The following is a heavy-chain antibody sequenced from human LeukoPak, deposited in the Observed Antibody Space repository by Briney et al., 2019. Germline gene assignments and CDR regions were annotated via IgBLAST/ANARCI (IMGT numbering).Heavy chain of an antibody. V-gene: IGHV1-69*04. J-gene: IGHJ4*02. D-gene: IGHD6-19*01. CDR1: GGTSSSYA. Sequence: SVKVSCKASGGTSSSYAISWVRQAPGQGLEWMGRIIPILGIANYAQKFQGRVTITADKSTSTAYMELSSLRSEDTAVYYCARGSGWENYFDYWGQGTLVTVSS. CDR2: IIPILGIA. CDR3: ARGSGWENYFDY.